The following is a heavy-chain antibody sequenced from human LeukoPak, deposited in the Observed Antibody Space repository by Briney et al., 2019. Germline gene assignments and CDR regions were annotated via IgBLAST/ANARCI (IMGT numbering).Heavy chain of an antibody. J-gene: IGHJ4*02. CDR3: ARDRDYAFDY. D-gene: IGHD4-17*01. CDR2: ISGSGGST. CDR1: GFTFSSYA. V-gene: IGHV3-23*01. Sequence: GGSLRLYCAASGFTFSSYAMSWVRQAPGKGLEWVSAISGSGGSTYYADSVKGRFTISRDNAKNSLYLQMDSLRDEDTAVYYCARDRDYAFDYWGQGTLVTVSS.